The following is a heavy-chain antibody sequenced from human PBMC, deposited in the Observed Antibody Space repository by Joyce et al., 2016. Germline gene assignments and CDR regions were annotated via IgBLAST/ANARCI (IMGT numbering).Heavy chain of an antibody. D-gene: IGHD3-22*01. CDR3: SRNLIALIGI. Sequence: QLQQQESGPGLVKPSETLSLTCTVSGGSINSSSYYWGWIRQPPGKGLEWIGSVSHSGYTYYKSSLESRITISVDTSKNQFSLKLYSVTAADTAVYYCSRNLIALIGIWGQGTLVTVSS. CDR2: VSHSGYT. V-gene: IGHV4-39*01. J-gene: IGHJ4*02. CDR1: GGSINSSSYY.